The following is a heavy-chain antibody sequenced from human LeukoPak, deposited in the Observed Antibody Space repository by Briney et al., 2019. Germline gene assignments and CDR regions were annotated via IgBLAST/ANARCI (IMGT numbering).Heavy chain of an antibody. V-gene: IGHV5-51*01. CDR1: GYSFTSYW. J-gene: IGHJ4*02. CDR3: ARQAGYYYDSSGPLDY. Sequence: GESLKISCKGSGYSFTSYWIGWVRQMPGKGLEWMGIIYPGDSDTRYSPSFQGQVTISADQSISTAYLQWSSLKASDTAMYYCARQAGYYYDSSGPLDYWGQGTLVTVSS. CDR2: IYPGDSDT. D-gene: IGHD3-22*01.